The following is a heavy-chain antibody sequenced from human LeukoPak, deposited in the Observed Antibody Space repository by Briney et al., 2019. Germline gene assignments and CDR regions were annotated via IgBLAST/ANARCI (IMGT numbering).Heavy chain of an antibody. CDR1: GGTFSSYA. J-gene: IGHJ4*02. CDR2: IFPIFGTA. CDR3: AGGHYDILTGPFDY. V-gene: IGHV1-69*05. Sequence: SVKVSCKASGGTFSSYAISWVRQAPGQGLEWMGGIFPIFGTANYAQKFQGRVTITTDESTSTAYMELSSLRSEDTAVYYCAGGHYDILTGPFDYWGQGTLVTVSS. D-gene: IGHD3-9*01.